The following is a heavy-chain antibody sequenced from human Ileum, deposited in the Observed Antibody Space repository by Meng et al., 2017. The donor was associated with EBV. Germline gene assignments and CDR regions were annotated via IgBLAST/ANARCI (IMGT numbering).Heavy chain of an antibody. CDR2: ITWDGDIT. CDR1: GFKFDDYS. CDR3: ASQAPGYRSGWGL. D-gene: IGHD6-19*01. V-gene: IGHV3-43*01. J-gene: IGHJ4*02. Sequence: EGHLVECGGVVLQPGGSLSLSCAASGFKFDDYSMHWVRQAPGKGLEWVSIITWDGDITYYGDSVKGRFTISRDNSKNTLYLQMNSLRAEDTAVYYCASQAPGYRSGWGLWGQGTLVTVSS.